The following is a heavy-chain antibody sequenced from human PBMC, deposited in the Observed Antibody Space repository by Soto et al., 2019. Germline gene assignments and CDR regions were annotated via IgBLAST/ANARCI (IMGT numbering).Heavy chain of an antibody. V-gene: IGHV1-8*01. J-gene: IGHJ6*03. CDR2: MNPNSGNT. Sequence: ASVKVSCKASGYTFTSYDINWVRQATGQGLEWMGWMNPNSGNTGYAQKFQGRVTMTRNTSISTAYMELSSLRSEDTAVYYCARGELSWGGVFGVVIPYYYYYMDVWGNGTTVTVSS. CDR3: ARGELSWGGVFGVVIPYYYYYMDV. D-gene: IGHD3-3*01. CDR1: GYTFTSYD.